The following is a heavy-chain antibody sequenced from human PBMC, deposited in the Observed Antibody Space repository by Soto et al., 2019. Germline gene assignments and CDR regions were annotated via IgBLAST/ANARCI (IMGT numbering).Heavy chain of an antibody. Sequence: QVLLQDSGPGLVKPSETLSLTCTVSGVSITPYFWSWIRQPAGEAPEWLGHIYASGRTTYIPSLKSLATMFVSQTQVSLRLTSVTAADTAVYYCARHFDVDPSLDHYYFDLWGRGALVTVSS. V-gene: IGHV4-4*07. J-gene: IGHJ2*01. CDR2: IYASGRT. D-gene: IGHD3-9*01. CDR3: ARHFDVDPSLDHYYFDL. CDR1: GVSITPYF.